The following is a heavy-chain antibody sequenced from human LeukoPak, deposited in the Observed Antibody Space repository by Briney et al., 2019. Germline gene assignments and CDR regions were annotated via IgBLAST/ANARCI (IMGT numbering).Heavy chain of an antibody. D-gene: IGHD3-9*01. Sequence: GASVKVSCKASGGTFSSYAISWVRQAPGQGLEWMGGIIPIFGTANYAQKFQGRVTITADESTSTAYMELSSLRSEDTAVYYCARMRRSGDVLRYFDWLPSGFDYWGQGTLVTVSS. CDR1: GGTFSSYA. J-gene: IGHJ4*02. CDR2: IIPIFGTA. CDR3: ARMRRSGDVLRYFDWLPSGFDY. V-gene: IGHV1-69*13.